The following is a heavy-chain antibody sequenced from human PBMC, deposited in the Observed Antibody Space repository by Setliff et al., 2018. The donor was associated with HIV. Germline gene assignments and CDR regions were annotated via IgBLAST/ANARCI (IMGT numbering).Heavy chain of an antibody. D-gene: IGHD3-22*01. V-gene: IGHV4-4*07. CDR1: GGSVSNYY. J-gene: IGHJ2*01. CDR2: INTSGST. CDR3: ARDHGHHFDSRGQVDFDL. Sequence: PSETLSLTCTVSGGSVSNYYWTWIRQSAGKGLEWIGHINTSGSTKYNPSLKSRLTMSVDSSGNQFSLTLTSVTAADTAVYYCARDHGHHFDSRGQVDFDLWGRGTLVTVSS.